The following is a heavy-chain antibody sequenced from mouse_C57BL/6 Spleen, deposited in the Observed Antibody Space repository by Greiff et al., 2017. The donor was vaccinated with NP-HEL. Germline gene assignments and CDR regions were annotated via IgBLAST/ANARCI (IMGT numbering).Heavy chain of an antibody. CDR1: GYTFTSYW. V-gene: IGHV1-52*01. Sequence: QVQLQQPGAELVRPGSSVKLSCKASGYTFTSYWMHWVKQRPIQGLEWIGNIDPSDSETHYNQKFKDKATLTVDKSSSTAYMQLSSLTSEDSAVYYCAKGSNYFSYAMDYWGQGTSVTVSS. CDR3: AKGSNYFSYAMDY. D-gene: IGHD2-5*01. CDR2: IDPSDSET. J-gene: IGHJ4*01.